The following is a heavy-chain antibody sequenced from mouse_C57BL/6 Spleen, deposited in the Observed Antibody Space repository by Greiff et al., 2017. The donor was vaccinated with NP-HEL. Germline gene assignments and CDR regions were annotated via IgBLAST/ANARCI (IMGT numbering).Heavy chain of an antibody. Sequence: QVQLQQSGAELVRPGASVTLSCKASGYTFTDYEMHWVKQTPVHGLEWIGAIDPETGGTAYNQKFKGKAILTADKSSSTAYMELRSLASEDSAVYYCTRDGYHYFDYWGQGTTLTVSS. CDR1: GYTFTDYE. V-gene: IGHV1-15*01. D-gene: IGHD2-3*01. CDR3: TRDGYHYFDY. CDR2: IDPETGGT. J-gene: IGHJ2*01.